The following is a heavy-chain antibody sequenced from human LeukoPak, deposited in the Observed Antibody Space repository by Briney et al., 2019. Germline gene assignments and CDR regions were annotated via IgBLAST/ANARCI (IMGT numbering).Heavy chain of an antibody. D-gene: IGHD6-19*01. Sequence: GGSLRLSCAASGFTFSDYHMTWIRQAPGKGLEWISYISSSGTTVYYADSVKGRFTVSTDNARNSLYLHMNSLRAEDSALYFCAIHMNLVAVVPYCDYWGQGTLVTVSS. V-gene: IGHV3-11*04. J-gene: IGHJ4*02. CDR2: ISSSGTTV. CDR3: AIHMNLVAVVPYCDY. CDR1: GFTFSDYH.